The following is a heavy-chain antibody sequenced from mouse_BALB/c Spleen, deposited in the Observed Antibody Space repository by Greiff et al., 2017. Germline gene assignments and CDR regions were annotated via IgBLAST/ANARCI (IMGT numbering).Heavy chain of an antibody. J-gene: IGHJ4*01. CDR2: IDPANGNT. Sequence: EVHLVESGAELVKPGASVKLSCTASGFNIKDTYMHWVKQRPEQGLEWIGRIDPANGNTKYDPKFQGKATITADTSSNTAYLQLSSLTSEDTAVYYCARWGRTGYAMDYWGQGTSVTVSS. CDR3: ARWGRTGYAMDY. V-gene: IGHV14-3*02. CDR1: GFNIKDTY.